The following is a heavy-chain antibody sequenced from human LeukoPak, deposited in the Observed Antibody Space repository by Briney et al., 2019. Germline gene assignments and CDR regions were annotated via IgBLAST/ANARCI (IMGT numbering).Heavy chain of an antibody. CDR3: ASALVIAARDD. CDR2: ISGSGGST. J-gene: IGHJ4*02. Sequence: GGSLRLSCAPSGFTFSSYAMSWVRHAPGKGLEWVSAISGSGGSTYYADSVKGRFTISRDNSKNTLYLQMNSLRAEDTAVYYCASALVIAARDDWGQGTLVTVSS. CDR1: GFTFSSYA. D-gene: IGHD6-6*01. V-gene: IGHV3-23*01.